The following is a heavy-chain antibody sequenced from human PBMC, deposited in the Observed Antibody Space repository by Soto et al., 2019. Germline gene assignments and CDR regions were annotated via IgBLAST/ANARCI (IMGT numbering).Heavy chain of an antibody. CDR1: GFTFSSYS. CDR2: ISSSSSYI. CDR3: AREYYDLPGAWFDP. V-gene: IGHV3-21*01. Sequence: EVQLVESGGGLVKPGGSLRLSCAASGFTFSSYSMNWVRQAPGKGLEWVSSISSSSSYIYYADSVKGRFTISRDNAKNSLYMQMNSLRAEDTAVYYCAREYYDLPGAWFDPWGQGTLVTVSS. J-gene: IGHJ5*02. D-gene: IGHD3-3*01.